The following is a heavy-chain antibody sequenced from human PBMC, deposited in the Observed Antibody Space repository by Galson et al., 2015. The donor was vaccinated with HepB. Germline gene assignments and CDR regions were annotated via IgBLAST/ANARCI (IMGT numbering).Heavy chain of an antibody. Sequence: SLRLSCAASGFTFSDYYMSWVRQAPGKGLEWVSYISSSGSTIYYADSVKGRFTISRDNAKNSLYLQMNSLRAEDTAVYYCARDLDREWELQLGLGYWGQGTLVTVSS. V-gene: IGHV3-11*01. CDR3: ARDLDREWELQLGLGY. D-gene: IGHD1-26*01. CDR2: ISSSGSTI. J-gene: IGHJ4*02. CDR1: GFTFSDYY.